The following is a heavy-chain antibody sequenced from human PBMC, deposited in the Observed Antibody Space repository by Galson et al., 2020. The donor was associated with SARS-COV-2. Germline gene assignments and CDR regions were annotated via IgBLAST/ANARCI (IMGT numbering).Heavy chain of an antibody. CDR3: ARVQSRYCSSTSCYPFYYYMDV. V-gene: IGHV3-7*01. D-gene: IGHD2-2*01. J-gene: IGHJ6*03. CDR2: IKQDGSEK. CDR1: GFTFSSYW. Sequence: GGSLRLSCAASGFTFSSYWMSWVRQAPGKGLEWVANIKQDGSEKYYVDSVKGRFTISRDNAKNSLYLQMNSLRAEDTAVYYCARVQSRYCSSTSCYPFYYYMDVWGKGTTVTVSS.